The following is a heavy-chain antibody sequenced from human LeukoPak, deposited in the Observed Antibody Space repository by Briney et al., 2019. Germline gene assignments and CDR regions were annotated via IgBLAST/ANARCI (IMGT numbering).Heavy chain of an antibody. V-gene: IGHV4-39*01. Sequence: SETLSLTCTVSGGSISSSSYYWGWIRQPPGKGLEWIGSIYYSGSTYYNPSLKSRVTISVDTSKNQFSLKLSSVTAADTAVYYCARLWYDYVWGSYRGYYFDYWGQGTLVTVPS. CDR2: IYYSGST. D-gene: IGHD3-16*02. CDR1: GGSISSSSYY. CDR3: ARLWYDYVWGSYRGYYFDY. J-gene: IGHJ4*02.